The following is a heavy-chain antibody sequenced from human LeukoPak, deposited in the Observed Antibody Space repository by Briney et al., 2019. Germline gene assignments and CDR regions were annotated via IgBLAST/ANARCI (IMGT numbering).Heavy chain of an antibody. CDR2: IIPIFGTA. Sequence: SVKVSCKASGGTFSSYAISWVRQAPGQGLEWMGGIIPIFGTANYAQKFQGRVTITADESTSTAYMELRSLRSDDTAVYYCARGNHIAVAGIDYWGQGTLVTVSS. CDR3: ARGNHIAVAGIDY. V-gene: IGHV1-69*13. D-gene: IGHD6-19*01. J-gene: IGHJ4*02. CDR1: GGTFSSYA.